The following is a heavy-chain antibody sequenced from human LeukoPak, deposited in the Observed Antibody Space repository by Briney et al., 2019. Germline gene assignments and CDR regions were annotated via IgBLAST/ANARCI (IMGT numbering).Heavy chain of an antibody. CDR3: ARELGRNAFDI. V-gene: IGHV1-2*02. CDR2: INPNSGGT. CDR1: GYTFTDNH. D-gene: IGHD7-27*01. Sequence: ASVKVSCKASGYTFTDNHMYWIRQAPGQGPECMGWINPNSGGTNYAQKFQGRITMTRDTSISTAYMELSRLTSDDTAIYFCARELGRNAFDIWGQGTMVNVSP. J-gene: IGHJ3*02.